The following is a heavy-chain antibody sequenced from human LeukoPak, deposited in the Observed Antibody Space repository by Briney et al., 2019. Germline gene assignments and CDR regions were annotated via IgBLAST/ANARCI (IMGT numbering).Heavy chain of an antibody. CDR1: GFAFSTYG. D-gene: IGHD1-1*01. J-gene: IGHJ4*02. V-gene: IGHV3-30*02. CDR3: ARDTTTQRLSVRAYFDY. Sequence: TGGSLRLSCAASGFAFSTYGMHWVRQAPGKGLEWVTFIQYDGTNKYSADSLKGRFTVSRDNSKNTLYLQMKSLTTEDTAVYYCARDTTTQRLSVRAYFDYWGQGTLVTVSS. CDR2: IQYDGTNK.